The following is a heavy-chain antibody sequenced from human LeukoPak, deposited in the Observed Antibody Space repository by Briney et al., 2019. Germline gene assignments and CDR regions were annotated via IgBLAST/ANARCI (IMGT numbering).Heavy chain of an antibody. V-gene: IGHV1-69*06. CDR1: GGAVTTFA. J-gene: IGHJ3*02. CDR3: ARSHSSSSGHDAFNI. CDR2: IIPIFGTP. D-gene: IGHD6-6*01. Sequence: SVKVSCKPSGGAVTTFAISWVRQAPGQGLEWMGGIIPIFGTPDHAQRFQGRVTITADRSTGTVYLELSSLRSEDTAVYYCARSHSSSSGHDAFNIWGQGTMVTVSS.